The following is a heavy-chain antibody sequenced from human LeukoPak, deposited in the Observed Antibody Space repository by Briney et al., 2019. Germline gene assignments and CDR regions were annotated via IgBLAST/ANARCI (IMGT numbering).Heavy chain of an antibody. CDR1: GFTFSSYA. CDR3: AKGDDYGDYPFDY. Sequence: GGSLRLSCAASGFTFSSYAMSWVRQAPGKGLEWVSAISGSGGSTYYADSVKGRFTISRDNSKNTLYLQMNSLGAEDTAVYYCAKGDDYGDYPFDYWGQGTLVTVSS. J-gene: IGHJ4*02. D-gene: IGHD4-17*01. V-gene: IGHV3-23*01. CDR2: ISGSGGST.